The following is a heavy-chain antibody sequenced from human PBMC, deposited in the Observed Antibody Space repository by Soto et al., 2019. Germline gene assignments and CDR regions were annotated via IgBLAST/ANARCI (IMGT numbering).Heavy chain of an antibody. Sequence: EVPLVASGGGLVQPGGSLRLPCAASGFTFSTYWLTWVRRPPGQVLEWVASLNQDGSERYYVDSVRGRFTISRDNAKNSLYLQMNSLRAEDTAVYYCVCGGNFFVYWGQGTLVTVSP. CDR3: VCGGNFFVY. CDR2: LNQDGSER. D-gene: IGHD3-16*01. CDR1: GFTFSTYW. J-gene: IGHJ4*02. V-gene: IGHV3-7*01.